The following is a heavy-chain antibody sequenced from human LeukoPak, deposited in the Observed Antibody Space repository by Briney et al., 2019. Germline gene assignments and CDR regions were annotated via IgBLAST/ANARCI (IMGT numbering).Heavy chain of an antibody. CDR1: GGSFSGYY. J-gene: IGHJ6*03. V-gene: IGHV4-34*01. CDR3: ARGLPYDFWSGYYRTYYYYYMDV. Sequence: TSETLSFTCAVYGGSFSGYYWSWIRQPPGKGLEWIGEINHSGSTNYNPSLKSRVTISVDTSKNQFSLKLSSVTAADTAVYYCARGLPYDFWSGYYRTYYYYYMDVWGKGTTVTVSS. D-gene: IGHD3-3*01. CDR2: INHSGST.